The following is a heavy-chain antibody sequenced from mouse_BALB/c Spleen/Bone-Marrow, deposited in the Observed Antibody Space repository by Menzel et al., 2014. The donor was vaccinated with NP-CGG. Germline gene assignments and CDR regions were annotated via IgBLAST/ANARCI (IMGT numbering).Heavy chain of an antibody. D-gene: IGHD2-10*02. CDR1: GFTFSDFY. CDR3: ARDVGYGNYFVY. J-gene: IGHJ3*01. V-gene: IGHV7-1*02. Sequence: EVQVVESGGGLVQPGDSLRLSCATSGFTFSDFYMEWVRQPPGKRLEWIAASRNKAKYYTTEYSASVKGRFIVSIDTSQSVLYLQMNALRAEDTAIYYCARDVGYGNYFVYWGQGTLVTVSA. CDR2: SRNKAKYYTT.